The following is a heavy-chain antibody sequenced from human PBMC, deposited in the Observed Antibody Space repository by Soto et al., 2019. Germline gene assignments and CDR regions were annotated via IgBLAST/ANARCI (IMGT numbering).Heavy chain of an antibody. J-gene: IGHJ6*02. CDR1: GFTFSSYS. CDR2: ISSSSSYI. CDR3: ARAGITGTKAWYYYYGMDV. Sequence: GGSLRLSCAASGFTFSSYSMNWVRQAPGKGLEWVSSISSSSSYIYYADSVKGRFTISRDNAKNSLYLQMNSLRAEDTAVYYCARAGITGTKAWYYYYGMDVWGQGTTVAVSS. V-gene: IGHV3-21*01. D-gene: IGHD1-20*01.